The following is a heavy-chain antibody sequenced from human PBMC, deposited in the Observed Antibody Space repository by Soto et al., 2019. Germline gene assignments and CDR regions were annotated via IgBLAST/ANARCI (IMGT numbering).Heavy chain of an antibody. J-gene: IGHJ4*02. Sequence: EVQLVESGGGLVKPGGSLRLSCAASGFTFSNAWMSWVRQAPGKGLEWVGRIKSKTDGGTTDYAAPVKGRFTISRDDSKNTLYLQMNSLKTEDTAVYYCTTDTYYDFWSGYQPHDYWGQGTLVTGSS. D-gene: IGHD3-3*01. V-gene: IGHV3-15*01. CDR2: IKSKTDGGTT. CDR1: GFTFSNAW. CDR3: TTDTYYDFWSGYQPHDY.